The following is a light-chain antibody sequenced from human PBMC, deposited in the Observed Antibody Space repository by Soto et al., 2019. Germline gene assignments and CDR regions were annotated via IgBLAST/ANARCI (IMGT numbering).Light chain of an antibody. V-gene: IGKV1-8*01. CDR2: AAS. CDR1: QGISSY. CDR3: QQYYSYPFD. Sequence: AIRMTQSPSSLSASTGDRVTITCRASQGISSYLAWYQQKPGKAPKLLIYAASTLQSGVPSRFSGSGSGTDFTLTISCLQSEDFATYYCQQYYSYPFDFGPGT. J-gene: IGKJ3*01.